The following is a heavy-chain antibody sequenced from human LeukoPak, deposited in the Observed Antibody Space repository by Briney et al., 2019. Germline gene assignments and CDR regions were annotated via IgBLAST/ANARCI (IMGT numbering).Heavy chain of an antibody. CDR3: ASRLVRYNDYYMDV. D-gene: IGHD2-8*02. CDR1: VHILTCHY. CDR2: INPNSGGA. J-gene: IGHJ6*03. Sequence: GASVKVSCKASVHILTCHYMHWVRQAPGQGLEWMGWINPNSGGANYAQKFQGRVTMTRATSTSTAYMELSSLRSDDTAVYYCASRLVRYNDYYMDVWGKGTTVTVSS. V-gene: IGHV1-2*02.